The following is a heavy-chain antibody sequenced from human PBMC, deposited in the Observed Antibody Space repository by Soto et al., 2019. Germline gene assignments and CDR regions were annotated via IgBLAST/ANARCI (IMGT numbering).Heavy chain of an antibody. CDR3: ARGAESGSSLLDYYYGMDV. Sequence: GGSLRLSCAASGFTFSSYAMHWVRQAPGKXLEWVAVISYDGSNKYYADSVKGRFTISRDNSKNTLYLQMNSLRAEDTAVYYCARGAESGSSLLDYYYGMDVWGQGTTVTVSS. CDR2: ISYDGSNK. J-gene: IGHJ6*02. D-gene: IGHD6-6*01. CDR1: GFTFSSYA. V-gene: IGHV3-30-3*01.